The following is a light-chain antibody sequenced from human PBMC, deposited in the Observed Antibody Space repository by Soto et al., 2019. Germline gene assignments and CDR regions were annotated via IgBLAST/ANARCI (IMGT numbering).Light chain of an antibody. J-gene: IGKJ5*01. CDR2: WAS. Sequence: IVLTQSPDSLAVSLGERATISCKSSQSILYSSSGRNYLAWYQQSPGQPPKLLISWASTRESGVPDRFSGSGSGTEFTLTISSLQAEDVAVYYCQQYYTTPSITFGQGTRLEIK. CDR3: QQYYTTPSIT. CDR1: QSILYSSSGRNY. V-gene: IGKV4-1*01.